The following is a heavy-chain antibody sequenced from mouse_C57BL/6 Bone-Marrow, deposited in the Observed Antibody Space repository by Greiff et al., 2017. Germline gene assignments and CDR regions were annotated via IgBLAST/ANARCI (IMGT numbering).Heavy chain of an antibody. Sequence: EVKLMESGGDLVKPGGSLKLSCAASGFTFSSYGMSWVRPTPDKRLEWVATISSGGSYTYYPDSVKGRFTISRDNAKNTLYLQMSSLKSEDTARYYCARWTTVVAFDYWGQGTTLTVSS. CDR2: ISSGGSYT. V-gene: IGHV5-6*01. J-gene: IGHJ2*01. CDR3: ARWTTVVAFDY. D-gene: IGHD1-1*01. CDR1: GFTFSSYG.